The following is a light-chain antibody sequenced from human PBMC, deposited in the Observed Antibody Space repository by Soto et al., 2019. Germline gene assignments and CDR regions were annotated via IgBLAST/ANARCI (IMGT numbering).Light chain of an antibody. Sequence: QSALTQPPSASGSPGQSVTISCTGTSSDVGGYKYGSWYQHHPGKAPKVVIYEVTKRPSGVPDRFSGSQSGNTASLTVSGLQAEDEADYYCSSYGGTNNVVFGGGTKLTVL. V-gene: IGLV2-8*01. CDR3: SSYGGTNNVV. CDR1: SSDVGGYKY. J-gene: IGLJ2*01. CDR2: EVT.